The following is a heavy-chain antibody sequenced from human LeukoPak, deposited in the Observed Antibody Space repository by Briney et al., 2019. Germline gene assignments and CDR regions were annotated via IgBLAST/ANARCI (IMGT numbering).Heavy chain of an antibody. CDR1: GFTFTKYA. V-gene: IGHV3-23*01. Sequence: GGSLRLSCAASGFTFTKYAMSSVRQAPGMGLEWVSGISGSGGITYYADSVKGRFTISRDNSKNTLFLQMNSLRAEDTALYYCAKVNSTNPDANGLWRQGTMVTVSS. CDR3: AKVNSTNPDANGL. J-gene: IGHJ3*01. D-gene: IGHD2-8*01. CDR2: ISGSGGIT.